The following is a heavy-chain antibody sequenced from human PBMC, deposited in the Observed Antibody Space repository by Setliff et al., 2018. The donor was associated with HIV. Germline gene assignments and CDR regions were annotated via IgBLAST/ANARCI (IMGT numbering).Heavy chain of an antibody. J-gene: IGHJ4*02. Sequence: SETLSLTCTVSGDSISSSSYYWGWIRQPQERGWSGLGVSIIVGAPTTTRPSSRVTISVDTSKNQFALKLNSVTAADTAFYHCARQQFGKVLQFLEWPPYYFDYWGQGMLVTVSS. V-gene: IGHV4-39*06. CDR1: GDSISSSSYY. D-gene: IGHD3-3*01. CDR2: SIIVGAP. CDR3: ARQQFGKVLQFLEWPPYYFDY.